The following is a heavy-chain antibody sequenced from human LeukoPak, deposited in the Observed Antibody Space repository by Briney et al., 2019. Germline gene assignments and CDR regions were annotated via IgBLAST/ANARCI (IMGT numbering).Heavy chain of an antibody. CDR1: GFTFNNYA. D-gene: IGHD4-17*01. J-gene: IGHJ4*02. V-gene: IGHV3-23*01. CDR3: ARYYGDSNFDY. Sequence: GGSLRLSCAASGFTFNNYAMNWVRQAPGRGLEWVSSISGGGETTYYADSAKGRFTISRDNSQNTLYLQMNSLRAEDTAVYYCARYYGDSNFDYWGQGTLVTVSS. CDR2: ISGGGETT.